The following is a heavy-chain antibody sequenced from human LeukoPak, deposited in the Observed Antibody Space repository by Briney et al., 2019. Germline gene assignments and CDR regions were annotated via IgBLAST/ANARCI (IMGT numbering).Heavy chain of an antibody. CDR3: ARASRPRAEGQLVY. Sequence: GRSLRLSCAASGFTFSSYGMHWVRQAPGKWLEWVAVIWYDGSNKYYADSVKGRFTISRDNSKNTLYLQMNSLRAEDTAVYYCARASRPRAEGQLVYWGQGTLVTVSS. D-gene: IGHD6-13*01. CDR2: IWYDGSNK. CDR1: GFTFSSYG. V-gene: IGHV3-33*01. J-gene: IGHJ4*02.